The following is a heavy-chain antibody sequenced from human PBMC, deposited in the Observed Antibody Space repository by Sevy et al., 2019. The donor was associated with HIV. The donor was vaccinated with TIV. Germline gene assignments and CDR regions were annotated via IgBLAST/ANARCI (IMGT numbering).Heavy chain of an antibody. Sequence: ASVKVSCKASGYTFTSYAMHWVRHAPGQRLEWMGWINAGNGNTKYSQKFQGRVTITRDTSASTAYMELSSLRSEDTAVYYCARLRDSSGWYYFDYWGQGTLVTVSS. J-gene: IGHJ4*02. V-gene: IGHV1-3*01. CDR3: ARLRDSSGWYYFDY. D-gene: IGHD6-19*01. CDR2: INAGNGNT. CDR1: GYTFTSYA.